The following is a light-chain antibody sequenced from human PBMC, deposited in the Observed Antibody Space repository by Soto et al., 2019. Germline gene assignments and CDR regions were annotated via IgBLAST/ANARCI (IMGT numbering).Light chain of an antibody. CDR3: MQALQTPWT. V-gene: IGKV2-28*01. Sequence: DIVMTQSPLSLPVTPGEPASISCRSSQSLLHSNGYNYLDWYLQKPGQSPQLLIYLGFNRASGVPDRFGGSGSGTDFTLKISRVEAEDVGVYYCMQALQTPWTFGQGTKV. CDR1: QSLLHSNGYNY. J-gene: IGKJ1*01. CDR2: LGF.